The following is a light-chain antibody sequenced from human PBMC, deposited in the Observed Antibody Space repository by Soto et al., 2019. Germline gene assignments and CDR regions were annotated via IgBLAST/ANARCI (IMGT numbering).Light chain of an antibody. CDR3: QHYNSFSRT. V-gene: IGKV1-5*03. CDR2: KAA. Sequence: DIQMTQSPSTLSASVGDRVAITCRASDNIVHWLAWYQQKPGKAPKLLIYKAANLADEVPSRFAGSGSGTDFTLAITRLQPDDFATYYCQHYNSFSRTFGQGTKVEV. J-gene: IGKJ1*01. CDR1: DNIVHW.